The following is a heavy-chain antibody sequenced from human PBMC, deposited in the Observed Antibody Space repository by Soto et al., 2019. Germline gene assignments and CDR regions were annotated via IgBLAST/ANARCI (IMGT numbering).Heavy chain of an antibody. CDR1: GGTFSSYA. J-gene: IGHJ6*02. CDR3: ARGYCSSTSCSPPRFYYGMDV. D-gene: IGHD2-2*01. V-gene: IGHV1-69*13. Sequence: ASVKVSCKASGGTFSSYAISWVRQAPGQGLEWMGGTIPIFGTANYAQKFQGRVTITADESTSTAYMELSSLRSEDTAVYYCARGYCSSTSCSPPRFYYGMDVWGQGTTVTVSS. CDR2: TIPIFGTA.